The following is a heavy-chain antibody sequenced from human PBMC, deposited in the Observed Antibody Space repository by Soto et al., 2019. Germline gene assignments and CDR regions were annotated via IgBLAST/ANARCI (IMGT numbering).Heavy chain of an antibody. V-gene: IGHV3-33*01. Sequence: GGSLRLSCAASGFTFGTYAMHWVRQAPGKGLEWVAVIYYDGSNRYYGDAAKGRFTISRDNSKSTLYLQMSSLRAEDTAVYYCARAFCTNGVCYYFFDYWAHGTLVTVSS. D-gene: IGHD2-8*01. J-gene: IGHJ4*01. CDR2: IYYDGSNR. CDR3: ARAFCTNGVCYYFFDY. CDR1: GFTFGTYA.